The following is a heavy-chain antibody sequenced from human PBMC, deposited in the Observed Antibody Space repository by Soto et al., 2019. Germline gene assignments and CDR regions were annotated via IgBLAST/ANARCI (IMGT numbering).Heavy chain of an antibody. J-gene: IGHJ5*02. V-gene: IGHV3-30-3*01. CDR1: GFAFRSYA. D-gene: IGHD5-18*01. Sequence: QVQLVESGGGVVQPGRSLRLSCAASGFAFRSYAMHWVRQAPGKGLEWVAVISSDENNRSYADSVKGRFTISRDNTKNTLDLQVDSLRAEDTAVYYCARALDTTMASKDNWFDPWGQGTLDTVSS. CDR2: ISSDENNR. CDR3: ARALDTTMASKDNWFDP.